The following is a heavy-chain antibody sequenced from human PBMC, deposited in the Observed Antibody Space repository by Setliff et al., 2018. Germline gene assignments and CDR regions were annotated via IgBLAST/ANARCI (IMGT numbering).Heavy chain of an antibody. D-gene: IGHD3-22*01. CDR2: AYYDRDT. CDR1: GGSLRTNTYF. Sequence: PSETLSLTCPVSGGSLRTNTYFWGWIRQPPGKGLEWIGSAYYDRDTYYNPSLKTRVTMSVATSKNQFSLKLSSVTAADTAVYYCARAAKYDSSSYYGLWLDPWGQGTLVTVSS. J-gene: IGHJ5*02. CDR3: ARAAKYDSSSYYGLWLDP. V-gene: IGHV4-39*07.